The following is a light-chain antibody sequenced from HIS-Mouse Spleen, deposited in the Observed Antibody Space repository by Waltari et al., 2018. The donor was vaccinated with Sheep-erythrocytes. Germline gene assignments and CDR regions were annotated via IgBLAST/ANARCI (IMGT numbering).Light chain of an antibody. V-gene: IGLV1-44*01. CDR2: SNN. CDR1: STNIGSKT. CDR3: AAWDDSLNGPV. Sequence: QSVLTQPPSASGTPGQRVTIPCSGRSTNIGSKTVHWYQQLPGTAPKLLIYSNNQRPSGVPDRFSGSKSGTSASLAISGLQSEDEADYYCAAWDDSLNGPVFGGGTKLTVL. J-gene: IGLJ3*02.